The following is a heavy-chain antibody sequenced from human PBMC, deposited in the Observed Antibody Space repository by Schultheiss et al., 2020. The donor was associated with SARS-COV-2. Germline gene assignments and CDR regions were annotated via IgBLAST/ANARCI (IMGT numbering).Heavy chain of an antibody. J-gene: IGHJ4*02. CDR1: GGSISSGGYY. CDR2: INHSGST. V-gene: IGHV4-39*07. CDR3: AREGTLHFDY. D-gene: IGHD3-10*01. Sequence: SETLSLTCTVSGGSISSGGYYWSWIRQPPGKGLEWIGEINHSGSTNYNPSLKRRVTMSVDTSKNQCSLKVSSVTAADTAVYYCAREGTLHFDYWGQGTLVTVSS.